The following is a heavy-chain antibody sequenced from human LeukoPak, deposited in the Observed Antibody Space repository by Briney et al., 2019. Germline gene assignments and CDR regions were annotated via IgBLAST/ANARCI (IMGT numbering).Heavy chain of an antibody. J-gene: IGHJ4*02. D-gene: IGHD6-19*01. V-gene: IGHV3-48*03. CDR2: ISSSGSTI. CDR3: ASSDSGWFDY. Sequence: GGSLRLSCAASGFTFSSYEMNWVRQAPGKGLEWVPYISSSGSTIYYADSVKGRFTISRDNAKNSLYLQMNSLRAEDTAVYYCASSDSGWFDYWGQGTLVTVSS. CDR1: GFTFSSYE.